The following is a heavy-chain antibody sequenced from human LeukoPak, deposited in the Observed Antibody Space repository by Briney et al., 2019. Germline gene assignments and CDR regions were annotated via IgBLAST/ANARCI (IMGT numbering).Heavy chain of an antibody. CDR3: ARGRPSIAASFDP. Sequence: ASVKVSCKASGYTFTSYYMHWVRQAPGQGLEWMGIINPSGGSTSYAQKFQGRVTMTRDMSTSTVYMGLSSLRSEDTAVYYCARGRPSIAASFDPWGQGTLVAVSS. CDR2: INPSGGST. V-gene: IGHV1-46*01. J-gene: IGHJ5*02. CDR1: GYTFTSYY. D-gene: IGHD6-6*01.